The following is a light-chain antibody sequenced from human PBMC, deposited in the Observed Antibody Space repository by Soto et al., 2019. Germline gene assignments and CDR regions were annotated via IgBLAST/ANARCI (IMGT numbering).Light chain of an antibody. CDR3: HQYYTTPWT. V-gene: IGKV4-1*01. CDR2: WAS. J-gene: IGKJ1*01. Sequence: DIVMTQSPDSLAVSLGEGATINCKSSQTVLYSSNNKDYLAWYQQKPGQSPKLLIYWASTRESGVPDRFSGSGSGTDFTLTISSLRAEDVAVYYCHQYYTTPWTFGQGTKVEI. CDR1: QTVLYSSNNKDY.